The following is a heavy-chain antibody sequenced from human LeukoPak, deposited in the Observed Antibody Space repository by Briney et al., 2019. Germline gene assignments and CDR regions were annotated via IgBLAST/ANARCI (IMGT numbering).Heavy chain of an antibody. CDR3: ARGDQAFDY. CDR2: TYYRSKWSN. Sequence: SQTLSLTCAISGDSVSSNTAVWNWIRQSPSRGLEWLGRTYYRSKWSNNYAVSVKSRIIINPDTSENQFSLQLNSMTPEYTAVYYCARGDQAFDYWGQGTLVTVSS. D-gene: IGHD2-2*01. CDR1: GDSVSSNTAV. J-gene: IGHJ4*02. V-gene: IGHV6-1*01.